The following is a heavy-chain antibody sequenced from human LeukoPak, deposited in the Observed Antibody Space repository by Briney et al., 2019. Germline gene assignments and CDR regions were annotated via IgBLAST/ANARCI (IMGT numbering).Heavy chain of an antibody. Sequence: SETLSLTCAVSGYSISSGYYWGWIRQPAGKGLEWIGSIYHSGSTYYNPSLKSRVTISVDTSKIQFSLKLSSVTAADTAVYYCASGNSGGYYYMDVWGKGTTVTVSS. CDR1: GYSISSGYY. CDR2: IYHSGST. V-gene: IGHV4-38-2*01. D-gene: IGHD4-23*01. J-gene: IGHJ6*03. CDR3: ASGNSGGYYYMDV.